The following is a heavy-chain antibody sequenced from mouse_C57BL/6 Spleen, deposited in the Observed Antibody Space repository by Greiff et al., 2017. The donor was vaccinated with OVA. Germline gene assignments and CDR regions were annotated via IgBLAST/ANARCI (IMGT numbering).Heavy chain of an antibody. Sequence: VQLKESGAELVRPGTSVKVSCKASGYAFTNYLIEWVKQRPGQGLEWIGVINPGSGGTNYNEKFKGKATLTADKSSSTAYMQRSSLTSEDSAVYFCARGLTGTYYYAMDYWGQGTSVTVSS. D-gene: IGHD4-1*01. J-gene: IGHJ4*01. V-gene: IGHV1-54*01. CDR2: INPGSGGT. CDR3: ARGLTGTYYYAMDY. CDR1: GYAFTNYL.